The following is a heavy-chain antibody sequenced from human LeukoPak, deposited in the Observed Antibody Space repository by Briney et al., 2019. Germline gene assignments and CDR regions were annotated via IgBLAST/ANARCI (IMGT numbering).Heavy chain of an antibody. CDR3: ARGWLADSTVVTPYNY. CDR2: ITPMFGIA. V-gene: IGHV1-69*13. D-gene: IGHD4-23*01. Sequence: VASVKVSCKASGGTFSSHEISWVRQAPGQGLEWMGGITPMFGIAKYAQKFQGRVTISAVESMSTVHMELSSLRSEDTAKYYRARGWLADSTVVTPYNYWGQGTVVTVSS. J-gene: IGHJ4*02. CDR1: GGTFSSHE.